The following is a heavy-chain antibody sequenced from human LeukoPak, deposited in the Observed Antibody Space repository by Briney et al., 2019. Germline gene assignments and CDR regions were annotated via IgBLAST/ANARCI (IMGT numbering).Heavy chain of an antibody. V-gene: IGHV4-59*01. CDR1: GGSISSYY. Sequence: PSETLSLTCTVSGGSISSYYWSWIRQPPGKGLEWIGYIYYSASTNYNPSLKSRVTISVDTSKNQFSLKLSSVTAADTAVYYCASQIIAAADSFDYWGQGTLVTVSS. CDR3: ASQIIAAADSFDY. D-gene: IGHD6-13*01. J-gene: IGHJ4*02. CDR2: IYYSAST.